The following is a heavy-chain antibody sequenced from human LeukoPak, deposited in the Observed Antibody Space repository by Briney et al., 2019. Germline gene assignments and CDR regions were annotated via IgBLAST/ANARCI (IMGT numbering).Heavy chain of an antibody. D-gene: IGHD3-10*01. CDR1: GGSISSYY. V-gene: IGHV4-4*07. CDR2: IYTSEST. Sequence: PSETLSLTCTVSGGSISSYYWSWIRQPAGKGLEWIGRIYTSESTNYNPSLKSRVTISVDTSRNQFSLKLSSVTAADTAVYYCARGLWFGDENPPYFDYWGQGILVTVSS. CDR3: ARGLWFGDENPPYFDY. J-gene: IGHJ4*02.